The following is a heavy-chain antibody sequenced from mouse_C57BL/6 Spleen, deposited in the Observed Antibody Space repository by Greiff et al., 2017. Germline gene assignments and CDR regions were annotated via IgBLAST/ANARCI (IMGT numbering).Heavy chain of an antibody. Sequence: EVQRVESGAELVKPGASVKLSCTASGFNIKDYYMHWVKQRTEQGLEWIGRIDPEDGETKYAPKFQGKATITADTSSNTAYLQLSSLTSEDTAVYYCARSYDGGAWFAYWGQGTLVTVSA. D-gene: IGHD2-12*01. CDR2: IDPEDGET. J-gene: IGHJ3*01. V-gene: IGHV14-2*01. CDR3: ARSYDGGAWFAY. CDR1: GFNIKDYY.